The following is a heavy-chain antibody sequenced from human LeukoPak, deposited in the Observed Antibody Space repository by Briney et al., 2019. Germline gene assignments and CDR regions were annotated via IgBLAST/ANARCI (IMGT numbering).Heavy chain of an antibody. CDR3: ARESWGPVGP. CDR2: TYTDTSA. V-gene: IGHV3-66*02. CDR1: GFIVSNNH. J-gene: IGHJ5*02. Sequence: PGGSLRLSCAASGFIVSNNHMSWVRQAPGKGLERVSLTYTDTSAYYADSVKGRFTISRDNSKNTLNLQMNSLRVEDTAVYYCARESWGPVGPWGQGTLVTVSS. D-gene: IGHD7-27*01.